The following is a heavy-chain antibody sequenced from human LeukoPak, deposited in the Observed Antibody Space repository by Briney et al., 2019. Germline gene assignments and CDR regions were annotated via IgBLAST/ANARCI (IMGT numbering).Heavy chain of an antibody. V-gene: IGHV3-66*01. J-gene: IGHJ5*02. D-gene: IGHD3-22*01. Sequence: GGSLRLSCAASEFSVGSNYMTWVRQAPGKGLEWVSLIYSGGSTYYADSVKGRFTISRDNAKNSLYLQMNSLRAEDTAVYYCARGRAVVVTYWFDPWGQGTLVTVSS. CDR3: ARGRAVVVTYWFDP. CDR1: EFSVGSNY. CDR2: IYSGGST.